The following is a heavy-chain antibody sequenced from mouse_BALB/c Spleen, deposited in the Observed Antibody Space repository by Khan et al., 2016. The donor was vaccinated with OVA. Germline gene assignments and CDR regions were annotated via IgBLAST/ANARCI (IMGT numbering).Heavy chain of an antibody. V-gene: IGHV1S137*01. CDR3: ARNYYGTRKAMDD. CDR1: GYTFTDYA. CDR2: ISPYYDAA. Sequence: QVQLQQSGAELVRPGVSVKISCKGSGYTFTDYAMHWVKQSHTKSLEWIGVISPYYDAASYNQKFKGKATLTIDKSSSTAYIELASLTSEDSAIYYCARNYYGTRKAMDDWGQGTSVTVSS. D-gene: IGHD1-1*01. J-gene: IGHJ4*01.